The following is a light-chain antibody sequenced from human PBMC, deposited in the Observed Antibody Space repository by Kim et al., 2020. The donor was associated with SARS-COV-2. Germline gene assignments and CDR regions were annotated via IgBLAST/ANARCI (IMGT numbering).Light chain of an antibody. Sequence: PGEGATLSCRASESISTNFLAWYQQLPGQAPRLLIFATSTRATGVPDRFSGSGSDTDLTLTISRLEPEDFAVYYCQQYDNAPLTFGGGTKVDIK. CDR3: QQYDNAPLT. J-gene: IGKJ4*01. CDR2: ATS. V-gene: IGKV3-20*01. CDR1: ESISTNF.